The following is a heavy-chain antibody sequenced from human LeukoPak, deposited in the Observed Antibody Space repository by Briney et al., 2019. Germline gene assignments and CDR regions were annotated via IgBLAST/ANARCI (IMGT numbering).Heavy chain of an antibody. CDR3: ARDRYYYDSSGYSLFDY. Sequence: SETLSLTCTVSGGSVSSYYWSWIRQPPGKGLEWIGYIYYSGSTNYNPSLKSRVTISVDTSKNQFSLKLRSVTAADTAVYYCARDRYYYDSSGYSLFDYWGQGTLVTVSS. V-gene: IGHV4-59*02. D-gene: IGHD3-22*01. CDR2: IYYSGST. J-gene: IGHJ4*02. CDR1: GGSVSSYY.